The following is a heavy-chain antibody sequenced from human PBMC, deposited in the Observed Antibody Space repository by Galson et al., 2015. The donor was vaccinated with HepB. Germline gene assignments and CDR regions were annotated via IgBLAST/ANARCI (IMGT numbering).Heavy chain of an antibody. J-gene: IGHJ4*02. V-gene: IGHV1-18*01. D-gene: IGHD6-13*01. CDR2: ISAYNGNT. CDR3: ASAIAAAGLFDY. CDR1: GYTFTSYG. Sequence: SVKVSCKASGYTFTSYGISWVRQAPGQGLEWMGWISAYNGNTNYAQKLQGRVTMTTDTSTSTAYMELRSLRSDDTAVYYCASAIAAAGLFDYWGQGTLVTVSS.